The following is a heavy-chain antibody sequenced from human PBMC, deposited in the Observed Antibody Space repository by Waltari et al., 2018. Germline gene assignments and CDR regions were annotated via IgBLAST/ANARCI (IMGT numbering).Heavy chain of an antibody. CDR2: IYYSGTT. CDR1: GGSVSNYY. CDR3: ARVGGRCYFPL. J-gene: IGHJ2*01. V-gene: IGHV4-59*02. Sequence: QVQLQESGPGLVKPSETLSLTCAVSGGSVSNYYWSWIRQPPGKGLEWIGYIYYSGTTNYNPSLKSRVTISVDTSKNQFSLTLRSVTAADTAVYYCARVGGRCYFPLWGRGTLVTVSS. D-gene: IGHD2-15*01.